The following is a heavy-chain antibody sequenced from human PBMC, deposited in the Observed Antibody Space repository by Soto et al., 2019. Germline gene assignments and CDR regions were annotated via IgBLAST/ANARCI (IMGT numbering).Heavy chain of an antibody. V-gene: IGHV5-51*01. J-gene: IGHJ3*02. CDR2: IYPGDSDT. CDR3: ARHDETLGYCTNGVCPAAFDI. CDR1: GYSFTSYW. D-gene: IGHD2-8*01. Sequence: GESLKISCKGSGYSFTSYWIGWVRQMPGKGLEWMGIIYPGDSDTRYSPSFQGQVTISADKSISTAYLQWSSLKASDTAMYYCARHDETLGYCTNGVCPAAFDIWGQGTMVTVSS.